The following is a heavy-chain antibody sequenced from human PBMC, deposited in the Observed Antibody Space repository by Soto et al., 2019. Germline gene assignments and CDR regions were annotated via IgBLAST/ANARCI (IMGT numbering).Heavy chain of an antibody. V-gene: IGHV5-51*01. CDR2: IYPCDSDT. J-gene: IGHJ4*02. CDR1: GYSFTSYW. Sequence: GESLKISCKGSGYSFTSYWIGWVRQMPGKGLEWMWIIYPCDSDTRYSPSFQGQVTISADKYISTAYLQWSSLKASDTAMYYCARHSITMVRGVIGTYFAYWGRGTLVTVSS. D-gene: IGHD3-10*01. CDR3: ARHSITMVRGVIGTYFAY.